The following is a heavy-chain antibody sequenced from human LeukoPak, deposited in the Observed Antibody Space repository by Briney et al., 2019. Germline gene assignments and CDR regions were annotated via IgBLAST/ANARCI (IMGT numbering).Heavy chain of an antibody. CDR2: IYYTGST. D-gene: IGHD5-12*01. J-gene: IGHJ6*03. V-gene: IGHV4-39*01. CDR1: GGSISSNSYY. Sequence: PSETLSLTCTVSGGSISSNSYYWVWIRQPPGKGLEWIGSIYYTGSTYSNPSLKSRVTISVDTSKNQFSLELSSVTAADTAVYYCARAFIEALSVLRYSQYMDVWGKGTTVTVSS. CDR3: ARAFIEALSVLRYSQYMDV.